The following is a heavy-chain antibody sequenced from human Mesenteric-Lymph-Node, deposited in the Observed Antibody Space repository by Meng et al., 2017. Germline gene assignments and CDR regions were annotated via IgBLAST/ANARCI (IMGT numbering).Heavy chain of an antibody. CDR1: GGTFSSYA. D-gene: IGHD2-15*01. J-gene: IGHJ4*02. Sequence: SVKVSCKASGGTFSSYAISWVRQAPGQGLEWMGRIIPIFGIANYAQKLQGRVTITADKSTSTVYVELSSLRSEDTAVYYCARAAPRFCSGGTCYQYFDDWGQGTLVTVSS. CDR2: IIPIFGIA. CDR3: ARAAPRFCSGGTCYQYFDD. V-gene: IGHV1-69*04.